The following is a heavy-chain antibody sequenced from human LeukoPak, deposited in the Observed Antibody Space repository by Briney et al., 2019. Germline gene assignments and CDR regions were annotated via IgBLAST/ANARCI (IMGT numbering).Heavy chain of an antibody. J-gene: IGHJ6*03. D-gene: IGHD3-16*01. Sequence: SETLSLTCTVSGGSISSSSYYWVRLRPPPGKGRVWIGSIYYSGSTYYNPSLKSRVTISVDTSKNQFSLKLSSVTAADTAVYYCARAGGGNYYMDVWGKGTTVTVSS. V-gene: IGHV4-39*07. CDR3: ARAGGGNYYMDV. CDR2: IYYSGST. CDR1: GGSISSSSYY.